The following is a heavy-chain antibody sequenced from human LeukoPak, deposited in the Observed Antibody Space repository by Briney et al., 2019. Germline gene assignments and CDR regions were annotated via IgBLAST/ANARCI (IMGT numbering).Heavy chain of an antibody. D-gene: IGHD3-3*01. CDR1: GFIFTNYG. CDR3: ARDLTNRRITIFGVVIRSAGALDI. J-gene: IGHJ3*02. V-gene: IGHV1-18*01. Sequence: GASVKVSCKASGFIFTNYGISWVRQAPGQGLEYMGWINPYNGNKKYAQKFQGRVTMTTDTSTSTAYMELRSLRSDDTAVYYCARDLTNRRITIFGVVIRSAGALDIWGQGTMVTVSS. CDR2: INPYNGNK.